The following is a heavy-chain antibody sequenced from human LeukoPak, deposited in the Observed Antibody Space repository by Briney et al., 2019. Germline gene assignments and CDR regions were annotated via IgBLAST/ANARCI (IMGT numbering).Heavy chain of an antibody. D-gene: IGHD3-10*01. V-gene: IGHV4-39*01. CDR1: GGSISSSRYY. CDR3: ARQERYGSGSYGFDY. CDR2: IHYSGTT. J-gene: IGHJ4*02. Sequence: PSETLSLTCTVSGGSISSSRYYWGRVRQPPGKGLEWVGTIHYSGTTNYNPSLKSRVTISVDTSKNQFSLRLRSVTAADTAVYSCARQERYGSGSYGFDYWGQGTLVTVSS.